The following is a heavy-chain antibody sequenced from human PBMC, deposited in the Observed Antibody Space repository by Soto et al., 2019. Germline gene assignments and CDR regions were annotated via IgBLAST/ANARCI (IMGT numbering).Heavy chain of an antibody. CDR2: INPNTGGT. Sequence: ASVKVSCKASGYTFTGYYMHWVRQAPGQGLEWMGWINPNTGGTNYAQKFQGWVTMTRDTSISTAYMELSRLRSDDTAVYYCASDSTGADVLDSWGQDTLVTVSS. J-gene: IGHJ1*01. CDR3: ASDSTGADVLDS. V-gene: IGHV1-2*04. D-gene: IGHD1-1*01. CDR1: GYTFTGYY.